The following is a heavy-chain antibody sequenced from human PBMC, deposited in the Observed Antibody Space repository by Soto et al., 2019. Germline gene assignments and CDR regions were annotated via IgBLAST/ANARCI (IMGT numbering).Heavy chain of an antibody. J-gene: IGHJ4*02. Sequence: QVQLQESGPGLVEPSETLSLTCTVSGGSISSYYWCWVRQPPEKGLEWIGYIYYSGRTNYNPSLKRRETYTVDTSRNQPSLKLRSVTAADTAVYYCARLRYQYDSSGHSDGPFDYWGQGTLVTVSS. CDR2: IYYSGRT. CDR1: GGSISSYY. D-gene: IGHD3-22*01. CDR3: ARLRYQYDSSGHSDGPFDY. V-gene: IGHV4-59*08.